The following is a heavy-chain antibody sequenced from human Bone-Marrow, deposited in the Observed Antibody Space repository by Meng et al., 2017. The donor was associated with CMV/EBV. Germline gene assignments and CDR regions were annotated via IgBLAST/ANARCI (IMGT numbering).Heavy chain of an antibody. J-gene: IGHJ6*02. CDR3: RSGPNWYYGMDV. CDR1: GFTFSSYA. V-gene: IGHV3-30*04. D-gene: IGHD1-1*01. CDR2: ISYDGSNK. Sequence: GGSLRLSCAASGFTFSSYAMHWVRQAPGKGLEWVAVISYDGSNKYYADSVKGRFTISRDNSKNTLYLQMNSLKPEDTAVYYCRSGPNWYYGMDVWGQGTTVTVSS.